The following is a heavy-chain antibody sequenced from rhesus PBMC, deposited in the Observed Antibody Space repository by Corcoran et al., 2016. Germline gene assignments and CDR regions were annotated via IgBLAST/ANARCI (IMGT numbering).Heavy chain of an antibody. Sequence: QVQLQESGPGVVKPSETLSLTCAVSGGSISDSYRWSWIRQPPGKGLEWIGYIYGSSTSTNYNPSLKSPVTLSKDTSKNQFSLKLSSVTAADTAVYYCARESWAFDFWGQGLRVTVSS. CDR3: ARESWAFDF. J-gene: IGHJ3*01. CDR2: IYGSSTST. V-gene: IGHV4S10*01. CDR1: GGSISDSYR.